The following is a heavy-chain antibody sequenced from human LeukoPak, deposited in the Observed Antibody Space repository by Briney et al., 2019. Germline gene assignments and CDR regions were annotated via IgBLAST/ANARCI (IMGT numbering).Heavy chain of an antibody. J-gene: IGHJ6*03. CDR1: GGTFSSYA. CDR2: IVPIFGTA. V-gene: IGHV1-69*05. Sequence: GASVKVSCQASGGTFSSYAISWVRQAPGQGLEWMGGIVPIFGTANYAQKFQGRVTITTDESTSTAYMELSSLRSEDTAVYYCARAAAFLDYYYYYMDVWGKGTTVTVSS. CDR3: ARAAAFLDYYYYYMDV. D-gene: IGHD2-2*01.